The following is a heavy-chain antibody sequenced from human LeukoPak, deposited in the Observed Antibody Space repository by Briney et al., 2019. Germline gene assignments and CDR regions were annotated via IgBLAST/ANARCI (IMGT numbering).Heavy chain of an antibody. J-gene: IGHJ3*02. CDR3: ARERATYYYDSSGYTVDAFDI. CDR1: GYTFTSYG. Sequence: ASVKVSCKASGYTFTSYGISWVRQAPGQGLEWMGWISAYNGNTNYAQKLQGRVTMTTDTSTSTAYMELRSLRSEDTAVYYCARERATYYYDSSGYTVDAFDIWGQGTMVTVSS. CDR2: ISAYNGNT. V-gene: IGHV1-18*01. D-gene: IGHD3-22*01.